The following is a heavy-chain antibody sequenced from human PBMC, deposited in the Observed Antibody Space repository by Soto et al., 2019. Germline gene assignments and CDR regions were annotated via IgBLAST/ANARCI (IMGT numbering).Heavy chain of an antibody. V-gene: IGHV1-18*01. CDR2: ISAYNGNT. D-gene: IGHD2-2*01. J-gene: IGHJ3*02. CDR3: ARGDIVVVPAAHAAFDI. Sequence: QVQLVQSGAEVKKPGASVKVSCKASGYTFTSYGISWVRQAPGQGLEWMGWISAYNGNTNYAQKLQGRVTMTTDTSTSTAYMELRSLRSDDTAVYYCARGDIVVVPAAHAAFDIWGQGTMVTVSS. CDR1: GYTFTSYG.